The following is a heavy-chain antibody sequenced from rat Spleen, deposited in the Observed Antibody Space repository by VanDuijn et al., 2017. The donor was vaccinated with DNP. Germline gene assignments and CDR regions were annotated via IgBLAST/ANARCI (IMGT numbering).Heavy chain of an antibody. CDR2: IIYDGSST. Sequence: EVQLVESGGGLVQPGRSLKVSCAASGFTFSDYAMAWVRQSPKKGLEWVATIIYDGSSTYYRDSVKGRFTISRDSAQNTLYLQMSNLGSDDTAIYYCARTYYGYNYAMDAWGQGTSVTVSS. CDR3: ARTYYGYNYAMDA. D-gene: IGHD1-9*01. J-gene: IGHJ4*01. V-gene: IGHV5-17*01. CDR1: GFTFSDYA.